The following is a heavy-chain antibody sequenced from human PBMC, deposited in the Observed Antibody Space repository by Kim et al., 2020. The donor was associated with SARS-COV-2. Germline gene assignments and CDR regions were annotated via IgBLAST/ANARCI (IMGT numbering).Heavy chain of an antibody. CDR1: GFTFSSYS. CDR2: ISSSSSSI. Sequence: GGSLRLSCAASGFTFSSYSMNWVRQAPGKGLEWVSSISSSSSSIYYADSMKGRFTISRDNAKYSLYLQMNSLRAEDTAVYYCAREYSSGYYYVSYSYSGMDVWGQGTTVTVSS. J-gene: IGHJ6*02. D-gene: IGHD3-22*01. CDR3: AREYSSGYYYVSYSYSGMDV. V-gene: IGHV3-21*01.